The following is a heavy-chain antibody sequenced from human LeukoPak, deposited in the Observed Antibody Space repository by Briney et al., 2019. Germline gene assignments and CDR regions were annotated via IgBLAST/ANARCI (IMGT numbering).Heavy chain of an antibody. CDR3: AREVYGSLDY. CDR1: GGSISSYY. J-gene: IGHJ4*02. Sequence: SEPLSLTCSLSGGSISSYYGRWIRQPAGKGREWIGRIYTRGSTNYDPSLKSRVTMSVDTSKNQFSLKLSSVTAADTAVYYCAREVYGSLDYWGRGTLVTVSS. CDR2: IYTRGST. D-gene: IGHD5/OR15-5a*01. V-gene: IGHV4-4*07.